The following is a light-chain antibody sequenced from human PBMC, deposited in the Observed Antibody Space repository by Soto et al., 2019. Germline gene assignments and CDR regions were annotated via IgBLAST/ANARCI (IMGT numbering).Light chain of an antibody. CDR3: QHYNGHSSWS. J-gene: IGKJ1*01. Sequence: DVQMTQSPSSRAAYVGDRGTITFRASQSVTKWVAWYQQRPGQAPKILIWDASTLQRGVPSRFSGSGFGTEFTLSISSLQPDDFATYYCQHYNGHSSWSFGQGTKV. V-gene: IGKV1-5*01. CDR1: QSVTKW. CDR2: DAS.